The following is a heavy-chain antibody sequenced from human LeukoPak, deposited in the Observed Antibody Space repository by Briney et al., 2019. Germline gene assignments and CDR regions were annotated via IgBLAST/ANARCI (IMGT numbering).Heavy chain of an antibody. CDR1: GFTFSSYA. CDR2: ISYDGSNK. CDR3: AREGYCSGGSCYHYYYGMDV. D-gene: IGHD2-15*01. Sequence: GGSLRLSCAAAGFTFSSYAMHCVRQAPGKGLEWVAVISYDGSNKYYADSVKGRFTISRDNSKNTLYLKMHSLRAEDTAVYYCAREGYCSGGSCYHYYYGMDVWGKGTTVTVSS. V-gene: IGHV3-30-3*01. J-gene: IGHJ6*04.